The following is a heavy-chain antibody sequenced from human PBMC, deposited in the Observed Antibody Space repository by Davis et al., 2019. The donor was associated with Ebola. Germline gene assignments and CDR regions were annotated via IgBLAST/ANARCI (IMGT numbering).Heavy chain of an antibody. CDR2: IFSNDEK. J-gene: IGHJ6*02. V-gene: IGHV2-26*01. CDR3: ERGYCTSRRCYADGYALDV. Sequence: SGPTLVKPTETLTLTCTVSGFSLSNARMGVSWIRQSPGKALEWLAHIFSNDEKSYSASLNSRLTISKDTSKGQVALTMANMDPGDTGTYYCERGYCTSRRCYADGYALDVWGQGTTVTVS. CDR1: GFSLSNARMG. D-gene: IGHD2-2*01.